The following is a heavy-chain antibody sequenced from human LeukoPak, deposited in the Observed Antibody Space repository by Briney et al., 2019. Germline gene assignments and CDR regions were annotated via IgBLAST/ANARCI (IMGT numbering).Heavy chain of an antibody. V-gene: IGHV3-48*03. CDR2: ISSSGSTI. D-gene: IGHD4-17*01. CDR3: SRDRGYYGDYSVYWYFDL. Sequence: GGSLRLSCAASGFTFSSYEMNWVRQAPGKGLEWVSYISSSGSTIYYADSVKGRFTISRDNAKNTLYLQMNSLRAEDTAMYYCSRDRGYYGDYSVYWYFDLWGRGTLVTVSS. J-gene: IGHJ2*01. CDR1: GFTFSSYE.